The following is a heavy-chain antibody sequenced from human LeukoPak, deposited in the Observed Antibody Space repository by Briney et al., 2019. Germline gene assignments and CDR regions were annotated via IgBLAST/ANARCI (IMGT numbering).Heavy chain of an antibody. CDR1: GFTLSSYA. CDR2: ISVSGNT. J-gene: IGHJ4*02. Sequence: GGSLRLSRAASGFTLSSYAMSWVRQAPGKGLEWVSAISVSGNTYHADSVKGRFTISRDSSKNTLYLQMNRLRAEDTAVYYCARGQPTARQGSDYWGQGTLVTVSS. D-gene: IGHD6-6*01. CDR3: ARGQPTARQGSDY. V-gene: IGHV3-23*01.